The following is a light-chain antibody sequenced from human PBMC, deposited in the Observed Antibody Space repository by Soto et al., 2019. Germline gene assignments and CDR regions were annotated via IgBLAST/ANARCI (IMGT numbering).Light chain of an antibody. CDR3: MQALQTPRT. CDR1: QSLLHSNGYNY. CDR2: LGS. Sequence: DIVMTQSPLSLPVTPGEPASISCRSSQSLLHSNGYNYLDWYLQKPEQSPQLLIYLGSNRASGVPDGFSGSGSGTDFTLKISRVEAEDVGVYYCMQALQTPRTFGQGTKLEIK. V-gene: IGKV2-28*01. J-gene: IGKJ2*01.